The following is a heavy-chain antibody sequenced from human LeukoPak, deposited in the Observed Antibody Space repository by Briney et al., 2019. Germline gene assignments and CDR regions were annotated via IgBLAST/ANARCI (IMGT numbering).Heavy chain of an antibody. J-gene: IGHJ4*02. CDR1: GYTFTVHY. Sequence: GASLKVSCKASGYTFTVHYLHWLRQAPGQGLEWMGWIKPDSGTTNFAQNFQGRVTMTTDTSINTAYMELSSLTSDDTAMYYCGREHGYGPDYWGQGTLVTVSA. D-gene: IGHD3-10*01. V-gene: IGHV1-2*02. CDR3: GREHGYGPDY. CDR2: IKPDSGTT.